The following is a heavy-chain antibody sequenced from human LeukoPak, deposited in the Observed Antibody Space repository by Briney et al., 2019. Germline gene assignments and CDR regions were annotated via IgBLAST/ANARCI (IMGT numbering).Heavy chain of an antibody. CDR3: ARRGYGGIYYFDY. V-gene: IGHV3-48*01. CDR2: ISSSSSTI. Sequence: PGGSLRLSCAASGFTFSTYCMNWVRQAPGKGLEWVSYISSSSSTIYYADSVKGRFTISRDNAKNSLYLQMNSLRAEDTAVYYCARRGYGGIYYFDYWGQGTLVTVSS. CDR1: GFTFSTYC. D-gene: IGHD2-15*01. J-gene: IGHJ4*02.